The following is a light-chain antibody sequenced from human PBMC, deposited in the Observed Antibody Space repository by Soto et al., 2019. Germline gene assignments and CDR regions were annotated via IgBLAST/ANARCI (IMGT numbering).Light chain of an antibody. CDR3: QQYGSSPQT. Sequence: EIVLTQSPGTLSLSPGERATLSCRASQSVSSSYLAWYQQKPGQAPRLLIYGASSRATGIPDRFSGSGSGTDCTLPISRLEPEDFAVYYCQQYGSSPQTFGQGTRLEIK. CDR2: GAS. CDR1: QSVSSSY. J-gene: IGKJ5*01. V-gene: IGKV3-20*01.